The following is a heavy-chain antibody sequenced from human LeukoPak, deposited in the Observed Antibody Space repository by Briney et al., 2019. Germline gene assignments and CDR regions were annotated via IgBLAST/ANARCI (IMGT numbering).Heavy chain of an antibody. CDR1: GYTFTNYA. CDR2: INTNTGNP. V-gene: IGHV7-4-1*02. Sequence: GASVTVSCTASGYTFTNYAMNWVRQAPGQGLEWMGWINTNTGNPTYAQGFTGRFVFSLDTSVTTAYLQISSLKAEDTAVYYCAREEYYDSSAPTNFDYWGQGTLVTVSS. D-gene: IGHD3-22*01. CDR3: AREEYYDSSAPTNFDY. J-gene: IGHJ4*02.